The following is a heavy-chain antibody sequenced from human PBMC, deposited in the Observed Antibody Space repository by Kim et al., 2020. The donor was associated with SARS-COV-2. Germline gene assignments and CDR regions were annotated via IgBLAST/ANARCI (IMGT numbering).Heavy chain of an antibody. Sequence: TNYEDSVKGRLTISRDNAKNTLYLQMHNRRAEDTAVYYCARGNLGGFDYWGQGTLVTVSS. D-gene: IGHD1-26*01. CDR2: T. J-gene: IGHJ4*02. CDR3: ARGNLGGFDY. V-gene: IGHV3-74*01.